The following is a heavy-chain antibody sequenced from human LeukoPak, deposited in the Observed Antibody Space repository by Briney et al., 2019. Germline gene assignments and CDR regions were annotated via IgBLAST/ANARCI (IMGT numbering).Heavy chain of an antibody. V-gene: IGHV4-30-2*01. CDR3: SIAARRRPYYYGMDV. D-gene: IGHD6-6*01. CDR1: GGSISSGGYS. J-gene: IGHJ6*02. CDR2: INHSGST. Sequence: SETLSLTCAVSGGSISSGGYSWSWIRQPPGKGLEWIGEINHSGSTNYNPSLKSRVTISVDTSKNQFSLKLSSVTAADTAVYYCSIAARRRPYYYGMDVWGQGTTVTVSS.